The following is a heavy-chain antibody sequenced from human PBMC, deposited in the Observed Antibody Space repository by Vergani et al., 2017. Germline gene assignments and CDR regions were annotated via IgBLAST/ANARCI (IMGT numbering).Heavy chain of an antibody. V-gene: IGHV3-23*01. D-gene: IGHD5-12*01. J-gene: IGHJ6*02. CDR2: ISGSGGST. CDR1: GFTFNHYA. Sequence: EVQLFESGGDLVQPGGSLRLSCAASGFTFNHYAMNWVRQAPGKGLEWVSGISGSGGSTYYAGSVKGRFTISRDSSKNTLYLQMNSLSAGDTAVYYFAKANPRNSGYDYLYYYHAMDVWGQGTTVTVSS. CDR3: AKANPRNSGYDYLYYYHAMDV.